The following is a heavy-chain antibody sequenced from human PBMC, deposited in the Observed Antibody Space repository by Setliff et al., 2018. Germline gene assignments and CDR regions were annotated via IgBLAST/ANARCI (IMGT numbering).Heavy chain of an antibody. D-gene: IGHD3-10*01. CDR3: ARHVYGSGSYYNWFDP. CDR1: GGSFSGYY. V-gene: IGHV4-34*01. Sequence: SETLSLTCAVYGGSFSGYYWSWIRQPPGKGLEWIGEINHSGSTNYNPSLKSRVTISVDTSKNQFSLKLSSVTAADTAVYYCARHVYGSGSYYNWFDPWGQGTLATVSS. CDR2: INHSGST. J-gene: IGHJ5*02.